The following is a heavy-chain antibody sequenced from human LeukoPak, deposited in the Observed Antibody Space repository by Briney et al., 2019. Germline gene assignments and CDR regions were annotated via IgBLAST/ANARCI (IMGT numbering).Heavy chain of an antibody. D-gene: IGHD3-22*01. CDR3: ARHQYYYDSSGYRRPFDY. CDR1: GGSISSSSYY. V-gene: IGHV4-39*01. CDR2: IYYSGGT. J-gene: IGHJ4*02. Sequence: SETLSLTCTVSGGSISSSSYYWGWIRQPPGKGLEWIGSIYYSGGTYYNPSLKSRVTISVDTSKNQFSLKLSSVTAADTAVYYCARHQYYYDSSGYRRPFDYWGQGTLVTVSS.